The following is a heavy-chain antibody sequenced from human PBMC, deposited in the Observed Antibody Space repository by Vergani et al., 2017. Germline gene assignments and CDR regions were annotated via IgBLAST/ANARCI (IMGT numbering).Heavy chain of an antibody. V-gene: IGHV3-30-3*01. D-gene: IGHD3-22*01. CDR3: AKADTMIVVVISPDY. J-gene: IGHJ4*02. Sequence: QVQLVESGGGVVQPGRSLRLSCAASGFTFSSYAMHWVRQAPGKGLEWVAVISYDGSNKYYADSVKGRFTISRDNSKNTLYLQMNSLRAEDTAVYYCAKADTMIVVVISPDYWGQGTLVTVSS. CDR2: ISYDGSNK. CDR1: GFTFSSYA.